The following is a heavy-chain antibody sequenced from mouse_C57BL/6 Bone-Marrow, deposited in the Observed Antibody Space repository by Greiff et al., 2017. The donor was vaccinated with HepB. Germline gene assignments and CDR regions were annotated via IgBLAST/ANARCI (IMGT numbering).Heavy chain of an antibody. Sequence: EVQRVESGGGLVQPGGSLKLSCAASGFTFSDYYMYWVRQTPEKRLEWVAYISNGGGSTYYPDTVKGRFTISRDNAKNTLYLQMSRLKSEDTAMYYCARHGFDYWGQGTTLTVSS. V-gene: IGHV5-12*01. CDR3: ARHGFDY. CDR1: GFTFSDYY. J-gene: IGHJ2*01. CDR2: ISNGGGST.